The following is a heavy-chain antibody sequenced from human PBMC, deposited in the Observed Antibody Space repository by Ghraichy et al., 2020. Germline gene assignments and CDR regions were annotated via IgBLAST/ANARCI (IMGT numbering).Heavy chain of an antibody. CDR2: TSYDGSNK. D-gene: IGHD5-18*01. CDR1: GFTFSSYG. Sequence: GGSLRLSCAASGFTFSSYGMHWVRQAPGKGLEWVSSTSYDGSNKFYVDSVKGRFTTSRDNSQNTLYLQMDSLRAEDTAVYSCARDDTRTATSVSRFDYWGQGTLVTVSS. J-gene: IGHJ4*02. CDR3: ARDDTRTATSVSRFDY. V-gene: IGHV3-30*19.